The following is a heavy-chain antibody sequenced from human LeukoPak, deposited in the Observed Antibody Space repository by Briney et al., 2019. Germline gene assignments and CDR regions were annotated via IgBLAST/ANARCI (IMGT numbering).Heavy chain of an antibody. V-gene: IGHV3-30*18. CDR1: GFTFSRYG. Sequence: GRSLRLSCAASGFTFSRYGMHWVRQAPGKVLEWVAVISYDGNNKYYADSVKGRFTVSRDNSKNTLYLQLNSLRDEDTAVYYCAKDGAAEQQLSGYFDLWGRGTLVTVSS. J-gene: IGHJ2*01. CDR3: AKDGAAEQQLSGYFDL. CDR2: ISYDGNNK. D-gene: IGHD6-13*01.